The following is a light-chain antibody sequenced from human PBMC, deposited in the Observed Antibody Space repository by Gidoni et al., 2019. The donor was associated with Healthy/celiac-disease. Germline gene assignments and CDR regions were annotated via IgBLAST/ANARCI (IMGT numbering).Light chain of an antibody. V-gene: IGKV1-39*01. Sequence: DIPMTQSPSSLSASVGDRVTITCRASQSISSYLNWYQQKPEKAPKLLIYAASSVQSGVPSRFSGSGSGTDFTLTISSLQPEDFATYYCQQSYSTWTFGQGTKVEIK. CDR1: QSISSY. J-gene: IGKJ1*01. CDR3: QQSYSTWT. CDR2: AAS.